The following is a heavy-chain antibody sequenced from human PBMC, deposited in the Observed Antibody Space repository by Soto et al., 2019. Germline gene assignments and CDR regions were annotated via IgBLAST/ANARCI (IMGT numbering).Heavy chain of an antibody. D-gene: IGHD4-17*01. CDR1: GGSISSGGYY. J-gene: IGHJ4*02. CDR2: IYYSGST. Sequence: PSETLSLTCTVSGGSISSGGYYWSWIRQHPGKGLEWIGYIYYSGSTYYNPSLKSRVTISVDTSKNQFSLKLSSVTAADTAVYYCARGTTVVTPYFDYWRQGTLVTVSS. V-gene: IGHV4-31*03. CDR3: ARGTTVVTPYFDY.